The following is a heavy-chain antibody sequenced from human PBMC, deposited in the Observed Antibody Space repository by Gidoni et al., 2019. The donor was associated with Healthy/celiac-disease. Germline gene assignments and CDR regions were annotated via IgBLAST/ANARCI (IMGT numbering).Heavy chain of an antibody. CDR2: INSDGSST. CDR3: ARGGWNGLDAFDI. Sequence: EVQLVESGGGLVQPWGSLRLSLATSGFPFSSYWLHWVRQAPGKGLVWVSRINSDGSSTSYADSVKGRFTISRDNAKNTLYLQMNSLRAEDTAVYYCARGGWNGLDAFDIWGQGTMVTVSS. CDR1: GFPFSSYW. V-gene: IGHV3-74*01. J-gene: IGHJ3*02. D-gene: IGHD1-1*01.